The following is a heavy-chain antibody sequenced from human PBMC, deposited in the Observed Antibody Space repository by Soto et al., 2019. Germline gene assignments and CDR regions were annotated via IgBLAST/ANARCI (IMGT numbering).Heavy chain of an antibody. D-gene: IGHD6-19*01. CDR1: GFTFNNYA. CDR2: ISGSGGAT. V-gene: IGHV3-23*01. Sequence: PGGSLRLSCTASGFTFNNYAMSWVRQAQGKGLDWVSTISGSGGATYHADSVKGRFTISRDSSKNTVSLEMTSLRAEDTAVYYCAKGGRQWLVTSDFNYWGQGALVTVSS. J-gene: IGHJ4*02. CDR3: AKGGRQWLVTSDFNY.